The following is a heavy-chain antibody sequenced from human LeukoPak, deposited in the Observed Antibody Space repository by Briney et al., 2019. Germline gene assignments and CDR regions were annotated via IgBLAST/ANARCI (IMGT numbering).Heavy chain of an antibody. CDR3: ARDRDDSSGYYRETLFDY. CDR1: GGTFSSYA. CDR2: IIPIFGIA. Sequence: ASVKVSCKASGGTFSSYAISWVRQAPGQGLEWMGRIIPIFGIAKYAQKLQGRVTITADKSTSTAYMELSSLRSEDTAVYYCARDRDDSSGYYRETLFDYWGQGTLVTVSS. J-gene: IGHJ4*02. D-gene: IGHD3-22*01. V-gene: IGHV1-69*04.